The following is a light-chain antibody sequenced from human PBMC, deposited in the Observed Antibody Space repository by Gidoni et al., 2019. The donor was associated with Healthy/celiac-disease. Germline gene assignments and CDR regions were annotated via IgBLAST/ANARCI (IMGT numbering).Light chain of an antibody. CDR2: DAS. CDR1: QDISNY. CDR3: QQYDNLPPLT. J-gene: IGKJ4*01. Sequence: DLQMTQSPSSLSASVGDRVTITCQASQDISNYLNWYQQKPGKAPKLLIYDASNLETGVPSRFSGSGSGTDFTFTISSLEPEDIATYYCQQYDNLPPLTFGGXTKVEIK. V-gene: IGKV1-33*01.